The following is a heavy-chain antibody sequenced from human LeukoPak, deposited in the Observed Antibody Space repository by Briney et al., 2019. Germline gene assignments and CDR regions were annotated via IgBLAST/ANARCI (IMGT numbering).Heavy chain of an antibody. Sequence: GGSLRLSCAASGFTFSSYEMNWVRQAPGKGLEWVSSISSSGSAMYYADTVEGRFAISRDNAKNSLYLQMNSLRAEDTAVYYCARLLSGYSPLYWGQGTLVTVSS. V-gene: IGHV3-48*03. J-gene: IGHJ4*02. D-gene: IGHD4-23*01. CDR2: ISSSGSAM. CDR1: GFTFSSYE. CDR3: ARLLSGYSPLY.